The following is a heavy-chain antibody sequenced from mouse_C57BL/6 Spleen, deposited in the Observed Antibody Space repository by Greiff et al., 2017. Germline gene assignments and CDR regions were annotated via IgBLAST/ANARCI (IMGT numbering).Heavy chain of an antibody. CDR2: INPNNGGT. Sequence: RVEPGASVKMSCKASGYTFTDYNMHWVKQSHGKSLEWIGYINPNNGGTSYNQKFKGKATLTVNKSSSTAYMGRRSLTSEDSAVYYCARSRELGRFDYWGQGTTLTVSS. V-gene: IGHV1-22*01. J-gene: IGHJ2*01. D-gene: IGHD4-1*01. CDR1: GYTFTDYN. CDR3: ARSRELGRFDY.